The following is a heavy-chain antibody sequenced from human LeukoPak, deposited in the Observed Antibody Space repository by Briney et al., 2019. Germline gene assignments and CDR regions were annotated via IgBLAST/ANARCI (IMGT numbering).Heavy chain of an antibody. CDR1: GYTFTSYD. J-gene: IGHJ6*03. Sequence: RWASVKVSCKASGYTFTSYDINWVRQATGQGLEWMGWMNPNSGNTGYAQKFQGRVTITRNTSISTAYMELSSLRSEDTAVYYCARVVPAAIGAYYYYYYMDVWGKGTTVTVSS. V-gene: IGHV1-8*03. CDR3: ARVVPAAIGAYYYYYYMDV. D-gene: IGHD2-2*02. CDR2: MNPNSGNT.